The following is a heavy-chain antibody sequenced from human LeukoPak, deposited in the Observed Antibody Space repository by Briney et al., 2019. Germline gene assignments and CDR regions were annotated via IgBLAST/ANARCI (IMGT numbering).Heavy chain of an antibody. CDR2: ISTISSYI. D-gene: IGHD1-26*01. CDR1: GFTFSSYN. J-gene: IGHJ4*02. CDR3: ARDRGYSGSYHGLDY. V-gene: IGHV3-21*01. Sequence: PGGSLRLSCAASGFTFSSYNMMWVRQAPGKGLEWVSSISTISSYIYYADSVKGRFTISRDNAKNSLYLQMNSLRAEDTAVYYCARDRGYSGSYHGLDYWGQGTLVTVSS.